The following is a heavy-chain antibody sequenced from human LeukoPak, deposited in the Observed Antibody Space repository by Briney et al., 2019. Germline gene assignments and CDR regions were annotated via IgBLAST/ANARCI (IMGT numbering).Heavy chain of an antibody. D-gene: IGHD5-12*01. CDR1: GYTFSSYA. CDR2: ISYDGGNK. CDR3: ARGVAFDY. Sequence: GSLRLSCAVSGYTFSSYAIHWVRQAPGKGLEWVASISYDGGNKNYADSVKGRFTISRDNAKNSLYLHMNSLRAEDTAVYSCARGVAFDYWGQGNLVTVSS. J-gene: IGHJ4*02. V-gene: IGHV3-30*03.